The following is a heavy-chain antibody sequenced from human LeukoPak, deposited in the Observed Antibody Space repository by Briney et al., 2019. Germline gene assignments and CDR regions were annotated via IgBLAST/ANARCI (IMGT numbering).Heavy chain of an antibody. CDR1: GYTFTSYG. V-gene: IGHV1-18*01. J-gene: IGHJ4*02. CDR3: ATFRRVHYYYRWGSFRSEYQFDY. CDR2: ISAYNGNT. Sequence: GASVKVSCKASGYTFTSYGISWVRQAPGQGLEWMGWISAYNGNTNYAQKLQGRVTMTTDTSTSTAYMELRSLRSDAPAGYYCATFRRVHYYYRWGSFRSEYQFDYWGQGNPVTVSS. D-gene: IGHD3-16*02.